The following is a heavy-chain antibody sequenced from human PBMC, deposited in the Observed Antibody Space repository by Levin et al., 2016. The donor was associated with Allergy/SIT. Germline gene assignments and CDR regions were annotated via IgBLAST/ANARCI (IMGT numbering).Heavy chain of an antibody. V-gene: IGHV4-61*08. J-gene: IGHJ4*02. CDR1: GGSISSGGYS. D-gene: IGHD6-13*01. CDR3: ARDRSSFDY. CDR2: IYYSGST. Sequence: GSLRLSCAVSGGSISSGGYSWSWIRQPPGKGLEWIGYIYYSGSTNYNPSLKSRVTISVDTSKNQFSLKLSSVTAADTAVYYCARDRSSFDYWGQGTLVTVSS.